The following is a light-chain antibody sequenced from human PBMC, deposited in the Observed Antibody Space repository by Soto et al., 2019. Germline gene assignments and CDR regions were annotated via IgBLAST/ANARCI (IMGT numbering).Light chain of an antibody. CDR3: MQALQTPLT. CDR2: LGS. Sequence: DIVMTQPPLSLTVTPGEPSSISCRSSQSLLHSNGYNYLDWYLQKPGQSPQLRISLGSNRASGVPDRFSGSGSGTDFTLKISRVEAEDVGVYYCMQALQTPLTFGGGTKVEIK. V-gene: IGKV2-28*01. CDR1: QSLLHSNGYNY. J-gene: IGKJ4*01.